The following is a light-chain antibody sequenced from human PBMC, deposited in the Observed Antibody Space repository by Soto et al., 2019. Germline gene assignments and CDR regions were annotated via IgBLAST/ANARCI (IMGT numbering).Light chain of an antibody. V-gene: IGLV2-14*03. Sequence: QSALSQPASVSGSPGQSITISCTGTSSDVGGYNYVSWYQQHPGKAPKLMIYDVTNRPSGVSDRFSGSKSGNTASLTISGFQAEDEADYYCCSYTSSSTYVFGTGTKVTVL. J-gene: IGLJ1*01. CDR3: CSYTSSSTYV. CDR2: DVT. CDR1: SSDVGGYNY.